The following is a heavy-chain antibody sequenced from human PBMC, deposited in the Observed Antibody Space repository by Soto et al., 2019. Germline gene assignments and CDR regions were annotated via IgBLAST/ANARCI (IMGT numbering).Heavy chain of an antibody. CDR1: GFTFSSYS. Sequence: EVQLVESGGGLVQPGGSLRLSCAASGFTFSSYSMNWVRQAPGKGLEWVSYISSSSSTIYYADSVKGRFTISRDNAKNSLYLQMNGLRAEDTAVYYCARASISGHCSGGSCYAGYYMDVWGKGTTVTVSS. CDR2: ISSSSSTI. D-gene: IGHD2-15*01. CDR3: ARASISGHCSGGSCYAGYYMDV. V-gene: IGHV3-48*01. J-gene: IGHJ6*03.